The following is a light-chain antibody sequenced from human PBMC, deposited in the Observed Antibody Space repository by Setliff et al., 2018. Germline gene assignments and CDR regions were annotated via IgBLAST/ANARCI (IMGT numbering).Light chain of an antibody. CDR2: GVS. V-gene: IGLV2-8*01. CDR3: SSYAGSNNPYV. CDR1: SSDVGGYNY. Sequence: SVLTQPPSASGSPGQSVTISCTGTSSDVGGYNYVSWYQQHPGKAPKLMIYGVSKRPSGVPDRFSGSKSGNTASLTVSGLQAEDEADYYCSSYAGSNNPYVFGTGTKVTVL. J-gene: IGLJ1*01.